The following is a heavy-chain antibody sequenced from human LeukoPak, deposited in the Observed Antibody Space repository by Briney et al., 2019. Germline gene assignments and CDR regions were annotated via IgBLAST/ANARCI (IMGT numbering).Heavy chain of an antibody. D-gene: IGHD2-21*02. Sequence: KTSETLSLTCTVSGGSISSGGYYWSWVRQPPGKGLEWIGEIYHSGSTNYNPSLKSRVTISVDKSKNQFSLKLSSVTAADTAVYYCATRRGHCGGDCYKNPWGQGTLVTVSS. J-gene: IGHJ5*02. CDR1: GGSISSGGYY. CDR2: IYHSGST. V-gene: IGHV4-39*07. CDR3: ATRRGHCGGDCYKNP.